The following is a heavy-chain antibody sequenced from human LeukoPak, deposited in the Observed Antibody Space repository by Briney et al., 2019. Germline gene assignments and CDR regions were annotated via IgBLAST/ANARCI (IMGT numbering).Heavy chain of an antibody. J-gene: IGHJ3*02. CDR2: ISSSSSTI. CDR3: VRSGPIDI. Sequence: GGALRLSCAASGFTFSSYSMNWVRQAPGKGLEWVSYISSSSSTIYYADSVRGRLTISRENAKNSLYLQMNSLRDGDMAVYYCVRSGPIDIWGQGTMVTVSS. CDR1: GFTFSSYS. V-gene: IGHV3-48*02.